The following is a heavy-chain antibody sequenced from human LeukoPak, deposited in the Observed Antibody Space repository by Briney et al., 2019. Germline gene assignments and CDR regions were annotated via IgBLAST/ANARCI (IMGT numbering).Heavy chain of an antibody. Sequence: GESLKISCKGSGYSFTSYWIGWVRQMPGKGLEWMGIIYPGDSDTRYSPSFQGQVTISAVKSISTAYLQWSSLKASDTAKYYCARQRYSSGWYYFDYWGQGTLVTVSS. J-gene: IGHJ4*02. CDR3: ARQRYSSGWYYFDY. V-gene: IGHV5-51*01. CDR1: GYSFTSYW. D-gene: IGHD6-19*01. CDR2: IYPGDSDT.